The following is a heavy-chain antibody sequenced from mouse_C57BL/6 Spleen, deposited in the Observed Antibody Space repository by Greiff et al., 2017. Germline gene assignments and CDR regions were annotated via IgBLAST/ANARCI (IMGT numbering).Heavy chain of an antibody. CDR3: ARNDGYLAWFAY. D-gene: IGHD2-3*01. CDR2: IYPGDGDT. V-gene: IGHV1-80*01. J-gene: IGHJ3*01. CDR1: GYAFSSYW. Sequence: QVQLQQSGTELVKPGASVKISCKASGYAFSSYWMNWVKQRPGKGLEWIGQIYPGDGDTNYNGKFKGKATLTADKSSSTAYMQLSSLTSEDSAVYFCARNDGYLAWFAYWGQGTLVTVSA.